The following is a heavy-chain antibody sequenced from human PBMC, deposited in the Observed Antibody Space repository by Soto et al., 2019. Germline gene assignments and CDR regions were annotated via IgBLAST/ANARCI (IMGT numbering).Heavy chain of an antibody. V-gene: IGHV4-59*01. D-gene: IGHD2-15*01. CDR3: VREAYICYGHAIEH. J-gene: IGHJ1*01. CDR1: GVTISTDY. Sequence: AETLASSFAVSGVTISTDYWSWIRQPPGEGLELIGYNYHSGTTNYNPSLKSRVTISVDTSKNHFSLRLTSVTAPDTAIYYCVREAYICYGHAIEHWGQGTLVTVSS. CDR2: NYHSGTT.